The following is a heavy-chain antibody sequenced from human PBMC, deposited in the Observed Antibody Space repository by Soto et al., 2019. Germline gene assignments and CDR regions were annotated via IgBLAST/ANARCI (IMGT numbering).Heavy chain of an antibody. Sequence: GGSLRLSCAASGFTFSSSAISWVRQAPGKGLEWVSAVSANGQGIYYADSVRGRFTISRDNSKNTVFLHMDSLSAEDTAVYYCAKDRHYPRDYFHYWGQGTLVTSPQ. D-gene: IGHD3-10*01. J-gene: IGHJ4*02. CDR2: VSANGQGI. V-gene: IGHV3-23*01. CDR1: GFTFSSSA. CDR3: AKDRHYPRDYFHY.